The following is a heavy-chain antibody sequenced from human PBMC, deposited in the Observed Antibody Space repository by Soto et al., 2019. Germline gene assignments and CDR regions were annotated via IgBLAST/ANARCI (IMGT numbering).Heavy chain of an antibody. J-gene: IGHJ4*02. D-gene: IGHD2-21*02. V-gene: IGHV1-18*01. CDR3: ARGGHIAVVTASFDY. Sequence: ASVKVSCKTSGYTFTNYGISWVRQAAGQGLEWMGWITTDKGKTTYAQKFLGRVTMTRDTSTSTVFMELSSLRSADTAVYYCARGGHIAVVTASFDYWGQGTLVTVSS. CDR2: ITTDKGKT. CDR1: GYTFTNYG.